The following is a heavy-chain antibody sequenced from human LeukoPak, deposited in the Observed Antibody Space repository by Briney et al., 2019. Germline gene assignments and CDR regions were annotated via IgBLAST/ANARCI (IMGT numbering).Heavy chain of an antibody. D-gene: IGHD4-23*01. CDR2: INHSGST. CDR3: ARDHGGNSGSFREYYFDY. V-gene: IGHV4-34*01. CDR1: GGSFSGYY. Sequence: KPSETLSLTCAVYGGSFSGYYWSWIRQPPGKGLEWIGEINHSGSTNYNPSLKSRVTISVDTSKNHFSLKLSSVTAADTAVYYCARDHGGNSGSFREYYFDYWGQGTLVTVSS. J-gene: IGHJ4*02.